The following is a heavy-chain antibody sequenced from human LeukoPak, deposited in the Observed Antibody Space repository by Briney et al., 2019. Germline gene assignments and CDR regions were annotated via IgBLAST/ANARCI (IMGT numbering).Heavy chain of an antibody. CDR3: ARESNYHGSGTGWFDP. J-gene: IGHJ5*02. CDR2: LYYSGST. V-gene: IGHV4-59*12. CDR1: GGSISSYY. Sequence: PSETLSLTCTVSGGSISSYYWTWIRQPPGKGLEWIGSLYYSGSTNYNPSLKSRVTISVDTSKNQFSLKLSSVTAADTAVYYCARESNYHGSGTGWFDPWGQGTLVTVSS. D-gene: IGHD3-10*01.